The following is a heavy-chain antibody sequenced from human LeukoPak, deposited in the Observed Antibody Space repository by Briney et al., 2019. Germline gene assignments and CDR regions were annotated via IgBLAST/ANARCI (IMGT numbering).Heavy chain of an antibody. CDR3: ARDPGTYSSGSLYYYYYGMDV. D-gene: IGHD6-19*01. Sequence: PGRSLRLSCAASGFTFSSYAMHWVRQAPGKGLEWVAVIWYDGSNKYYADSVKGRFTISRDNSKNTLYLQMNSLRAEDTAVYYCARDPGTYSSGSLYYYYYGMDVWGQGTTVTVSS. CDR1: GFTFSSYA. J-gene: IGHJ6*02. CDR2: IWYDGSNK. V-gene: IGHV3-33*08.